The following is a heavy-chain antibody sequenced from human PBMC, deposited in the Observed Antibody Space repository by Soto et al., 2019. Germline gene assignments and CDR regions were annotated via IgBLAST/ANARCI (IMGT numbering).Heavy chain of an antibody. D-gene: IGHD6-13*01. CDR2: VNPNSGNT. J-gene: IGHJ6*03. CDR3: ASVAHWQQLAPFAYYYYMEV. Sequence: SVKVFCKASGYTFTSYDMNWVGQATGQGLEWMGWVNPNSGNTGYAQKFQGRVAVARNASISSAYVELSNLRSEATAVYYCASVAHWQQLAPFAYYYYMEVWGKGTTVTVSS. CDR1: GYTFTSYD. V-gene: IGHV1-8*01.